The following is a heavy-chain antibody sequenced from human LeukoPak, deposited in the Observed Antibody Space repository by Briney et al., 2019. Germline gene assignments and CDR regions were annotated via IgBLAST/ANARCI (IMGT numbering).Heavy chain of an antibody. Sequence: SETLSLTCTVSGGSISSGGYYWSWIRQHPGKGLEWIGYIYYSGSTNYNPSLKSRVTISVDTSKNQFSLKLSSVTAADTAVYYCARHHLWFGENYGMDVWGQGTTVTVSS. D-gene: IGHD3-10*01. CDR1: GGSISSGGYY. V-gene: IGHV4-61*08. J-gene: IGHJ6*02. CDR3: ARHHLWFGENYGMDV. CDR2: IYYSGST.